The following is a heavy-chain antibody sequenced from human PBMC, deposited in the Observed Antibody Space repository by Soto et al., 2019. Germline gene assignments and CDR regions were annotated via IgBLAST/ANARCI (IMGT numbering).Heavy chain of an antibody. CDR1: GFTFSSYS. V-gene: IGHV3-48*01. Sequence: GGSLRLSCAASGFTFSSYSMNWVRQAPGKGLEWVSYISSSSSTIYYADSVKGRFTISRDNVKNSLYLQMNSLRAEDTAVYYCARQYKYQLLQYYYYYMDVWGKGTTVTVSS. J-gene: IGHJ6*03. D-gene: IGHD2-2*01. CDR3: ARQYKYQLLQYYYYYMDV. CDR2: ISSSSSTI.